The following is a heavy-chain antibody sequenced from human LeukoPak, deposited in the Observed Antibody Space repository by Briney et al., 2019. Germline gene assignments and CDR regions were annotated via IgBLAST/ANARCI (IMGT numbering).Heavy chain of an antibody. CDR2: ISSSGSTI. J-gene: IGHJ4*02. Sequence: PGGSLRLSCAASGFTFSSYEMNWVRQAPGKGLEWVSYISSSGSTIYYADSVKGRFTISRDNAKNSLYLQMNSLRAEDTAVYYCARDRGYYDSSGYVYWGQGTLVTVSS. CDR3: ARDRGYYDSSGYVY. CDR1: GFTFSSYE. V-gene: IGHV3-48*03. D-gene: IGHD3-22*01.